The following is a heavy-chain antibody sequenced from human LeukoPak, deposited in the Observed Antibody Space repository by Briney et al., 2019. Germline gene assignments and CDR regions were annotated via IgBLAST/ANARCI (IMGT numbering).Heavy chain of an antibody. D-gene: IGHD5-18*01. J-gene: IGHJ4*02. V-gene: IGHV4-59*12. Sequence: PSETQSLTCTVSGGSISSYYWSWIRQPPGKGLEWIGYIYYSGSTNYNPSLKSRVTISVDTSKNQFSLNLRSVTAADTAVYYCARDAYNYGGRTHPYYFDYWGQGTLVTVSS. CDR3: ARDAYNYGGRTHPYYFDY. CDR1: GGSISSYY. CDR2: IYYSGST.